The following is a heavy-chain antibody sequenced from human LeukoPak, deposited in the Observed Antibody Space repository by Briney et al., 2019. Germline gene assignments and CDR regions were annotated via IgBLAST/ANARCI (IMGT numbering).Heavy chain of an antibody. CDR2: ISYDGSNK. CDR3: ARDHYCSSTSCYSRDAWTTFDY. Sequence: PGGSLRLSCAASGFTFSSYAMHWVRQAPDKGLEWVTVISYDGSNKYYADSVKGRFTISRDNSKNTLYLQMNSLRAEDTAVYYCARDHYCSSTSCYSRDAWTTFDYWGQGTLVTVSS. V-gene: IGHV3-30-3*01. D-gene: IGHD2-2*02. CDR1: GFTFSSYA. J-gene: IGHJ4*02.